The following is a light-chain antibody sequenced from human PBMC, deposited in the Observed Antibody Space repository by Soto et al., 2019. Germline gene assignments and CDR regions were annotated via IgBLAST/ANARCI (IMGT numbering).Light chain of an antibody. V-gene: IGKV3D-15*01. CDR3: QQYNNWPAIT. Sequence: EIVMTQSPPTLSVSPGERATLSCRASQSVNSNLAWYQQKPGQAPRLLIYGASTRATGIPARFSGSGSGTEFTLTISSLQSEDFAVYYCQQYNNWPAITFGQGTRLENK. J-gene: IGKJ5*01. CDR2: GAS. CDR1: QSVNSN.